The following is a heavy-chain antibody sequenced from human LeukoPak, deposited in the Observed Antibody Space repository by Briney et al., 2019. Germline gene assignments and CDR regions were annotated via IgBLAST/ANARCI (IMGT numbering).Heavy chain of an antibody. Sequence: PSETLSLTCTVSGGSISSYYWSWIRQPPGKGLGWIGYIYYSGSTNYNPSLKSRVTISVDTSKNQFSLRLSSVTAADTAVYYCARVGGSGSYSTHRYYYYYMDVWGKGTTVTISS. D-gene: IGHD3-10*01. CDR1: GGSISSYY. CDR3: ARVGGSGSYSTHRYYYYYMDV. CDR2: IYYSGST. V-gene: IGHV4-59*01. J-gene: IGHJ6*03.